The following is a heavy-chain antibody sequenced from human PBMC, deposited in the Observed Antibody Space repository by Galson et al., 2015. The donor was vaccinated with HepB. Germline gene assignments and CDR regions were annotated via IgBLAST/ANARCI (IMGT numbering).Heavy chain of an antibody. D-gene: IGHD1-1*01. V-gene: IGHV3-7*01. J-gene: IGHJ3*02. CDR3: ARGQLERRPYDAFDI. CDR1: GFSFSSDW. CDR2: IKQDGSDT. Sequence: SLRLSCAASGFSFSSDWMTWVRQPPGKGLEWVANIKQDGSDTAYPDSVKGRFTISRDNAKNSLYLQMNSLRAEDTAVYYCARGQLERRPYDAFDIWGQGTMVTVSS.